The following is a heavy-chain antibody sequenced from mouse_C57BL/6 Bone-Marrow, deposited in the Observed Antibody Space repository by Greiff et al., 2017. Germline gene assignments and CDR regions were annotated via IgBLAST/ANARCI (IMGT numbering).Heavy chain of an antibody. Sequence: VQLQQPGAELVRPGTSVKLSCKASGYTFTSYWMHWVKQRPGQGLEWIGVIDPSDSYTNYNQKFKGKATLTVDTSSSTAYMQLSSLTSEDSAIYYCAIIRRDYWGQGTTLTGSS. J-gene: IGHJ2*01. CDR1: GYTFTSYW. V-gene: IGHV1-59*01. CDR3: AIIRRDY. CDR2: IDPSDSYT.